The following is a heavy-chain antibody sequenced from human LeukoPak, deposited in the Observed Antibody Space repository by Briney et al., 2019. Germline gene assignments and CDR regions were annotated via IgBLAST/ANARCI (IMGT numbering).Heavy chain of an antibody. CDR2: ITSSSSYI. CDR1: GFTFSSYS. CDR3: ARDRVTDNTFDY. V-gene: IGHV3-21*01. D-gene: IGHD1-14*01. J-gene: IGHJ4*02. Sequence: GSLRLSCAASGFTFSSYSMNWVRQAPGKGLEWVSSITSSSSYIYYADSVKGRFTISRDNAKNSLYLQMNSLRAEDTAVYYCARDRVTDNTFDYWGQGTLVTVSS.